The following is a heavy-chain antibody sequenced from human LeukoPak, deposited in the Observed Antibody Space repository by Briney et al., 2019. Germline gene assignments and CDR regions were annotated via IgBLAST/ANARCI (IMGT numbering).Heavy chain of an antibody. V-gene: IGHV4-30-4*01. Sequence: SETLSLTCTVSGVSISSGDYYWRWIRQPPGKGLEWIGYIYYSGSTYYNPSLKSRVTISVDTSKNQFSLKLSSVTAADTAVYYCASARVVPAAVDYWGQGTLVTVSS. CDR3: ASARVVPAAVDY. J-gene: IGHJ4*02. CDR1: GVSISSGDYY. D-gene: IGHD2-2*01. CDR2: IYYSGST.